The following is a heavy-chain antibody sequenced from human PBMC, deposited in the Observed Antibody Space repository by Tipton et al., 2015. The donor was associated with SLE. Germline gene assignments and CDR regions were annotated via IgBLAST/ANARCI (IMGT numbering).Heavy chain of an antibody. Sequence: TLSLTCTVSGGSISGYYWSWIRQPPGKGLEWIGEIYHSGSTNYNPSLKSRVTISVDKSKNQFSLKLSSVTAADTAVYYCARLGIAAAGTGPYFDYWGQGTLVTVSS. CDR2: IYHSGST. V-gene: IGHV4-59*12. D-gene: IGHD6-13*01. CDR3: ARLGIAAAGTGPYFDY. J-gene: IGHJ4*02. CDR1: GGSISGYY.